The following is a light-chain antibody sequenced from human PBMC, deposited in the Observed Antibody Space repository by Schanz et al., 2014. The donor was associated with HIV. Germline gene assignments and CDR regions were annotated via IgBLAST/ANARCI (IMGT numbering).Light chain of an antibody. CDR3: SSLTSSSPLYV. V-gene: IGLV2-14*03. CDR1: SSDIGAYSY. CDR2: DVT. J-gene: IGLJ1*01. Sequence: QSALTQPASVSGSPGQSLTISCTGTSSDIGAYSYVSWYQHHPGKAPKLLIYDVTNRPSGVSNRFSGSKSGNTASLAISGLQAEDEADYYCSSLTSSSPLYVFGTGTKLTVL.